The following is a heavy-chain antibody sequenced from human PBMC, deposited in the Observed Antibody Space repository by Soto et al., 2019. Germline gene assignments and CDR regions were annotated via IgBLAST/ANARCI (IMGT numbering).Heavy chain of an antibody. CDR3: ARDEYSSGWYSRYFQH. J-gene: IGHJ1*01. V-gene: IGHV4-34*01. D-gene: IGHD6-19*01. CDR2: INHSGST. CDR1: GGSFSGYY. Sequence: SQTLSLTCALYGGSFSGYYWSWIRQPPGKGLGWIGEINHSGSTNYNPSLKGRVTISVDTSKNQFSLKLSSVTAADTAVYYCARDEYSSGWYSRYFQHWGQGTLVTVSS.